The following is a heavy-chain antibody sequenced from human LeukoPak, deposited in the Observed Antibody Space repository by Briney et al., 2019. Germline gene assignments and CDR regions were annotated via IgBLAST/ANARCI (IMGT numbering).Heavy chain of an antibody. CDR1: GYTFTGYY. V-gene: IGHV1-2*02. Sequence: ASVNVSCKASGYTFTGYYMHWVRQAPGQGLEWMGWINPNNGGTNYAQKFQGRVTMTRDTSISTAYMELSRLRSDDTAVHYCAREGPTGIAAAGTRVNWFDPWGQGTLVTVSS. CDR3: AREGPTGIAAAGTRVNWFDP. CDR2: INPNNGGT. J-gene: IGHJ5*02. D-gene: IGHD6-13*01.